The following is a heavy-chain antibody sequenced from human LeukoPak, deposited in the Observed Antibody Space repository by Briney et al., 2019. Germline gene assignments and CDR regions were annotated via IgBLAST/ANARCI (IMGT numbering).Heavy chain of an antibody. Sequence: SSETLSLTCTVSGGSVSSYYWSWIRRPPGRGLEGIAYLSHSGSSDSNPSLTSRVTTLVDTSKNQFSLKLTSVTAADTAVYYCARARYANAWYAFDIWGHGTMVTVSS. V-gene: IGHV4-59*02. CDR3: ARARYANAWYAFDI. J-gene: IGHJ3*02. CDR1: GGSVSSYY. D-gene: IGHD2-2*01. CDR2: LSHSGSS.